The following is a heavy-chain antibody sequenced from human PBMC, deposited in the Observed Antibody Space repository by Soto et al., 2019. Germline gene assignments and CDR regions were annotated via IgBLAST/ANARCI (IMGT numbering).Heavy chain of an antibody. V-gene: IGHV2-5*01. J-gene: IGHJ5*02. CDR2: IHWNDDK. Sequence: SGPTLVNPTQTLTLTCSFSGFSLSAYGVRVIWFRQPPGETLEWLALIHWNDDKRYSPYLKSRLTIAKDTSKTQVVLTLTNLDPLDTGTYFCAHTKDSSGFLTSWGQGILVTVSS. CDR3: AHTKDSSGFLTS. D-gene: IGHD3-22*01. CDR1: GFSLSAYGVR.